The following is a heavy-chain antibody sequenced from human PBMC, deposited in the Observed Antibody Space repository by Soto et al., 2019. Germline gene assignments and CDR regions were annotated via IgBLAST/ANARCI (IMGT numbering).Heavy chain of an antibody. J-gene: IGHJ4*02. CDR1: GFIFSSHD. V-gene: IGHV3-48*02. Sequence: EVHLVESGGGLIQPGGSLRLSCEASGFIFSSHDMDWVRQAPGKGLEWVAYISSSGTIQYADSVKGRFTISRDDAKNLRHLQMNSLRDEVTAVSYCAIDSTYTSDYFHFFDHWGQGTLVTVSS. D-gene: IGHD4-17*01. CDR3: AIDSTYTSDYFHFFDH. CDR2: ISSSGTI.